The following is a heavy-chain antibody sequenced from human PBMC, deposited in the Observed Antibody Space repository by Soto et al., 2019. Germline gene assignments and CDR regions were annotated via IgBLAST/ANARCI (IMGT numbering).Heavy chain of an antibody. CDR3: ARVGDTASSYYYYGMDV. D-gene: IGHD5-18*01. V-gene: IGHV1-69*01. J-gene: IGHJ6*02. CDR1: GGTFSSYA. CDR2: IIPIFGTA. Sequence: QVQLVQSGAEVKKPGSSVKVSCKASGGTFSSYAISWVRQAPGQGLAWMGGIIPIFGTANYAQKFQGRVTITADESTSTAYMELSSLRSEDTAVYYCARVGDTASSYYYYGMDVWGQGTTVTVSS.